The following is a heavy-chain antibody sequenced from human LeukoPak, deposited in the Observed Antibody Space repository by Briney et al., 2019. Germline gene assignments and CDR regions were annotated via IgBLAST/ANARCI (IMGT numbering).Heavy chain of an antibody. Sequence: GGSLRLSCAASGSTFSSYAMSWVRQAPGKGLEWISSISGSGGSTYYVDSVKGRFTISRDNAKNTLFLQMNSLRAEDTAVYYCALLGYCSGGICYSTDFLGYVQHWGQGTLVTVSS. V-gene: IGHV3-23*01. CDR1: GSTFSSYA. D-gene: IGHD2-15*01. CDR3: ALLGYCSGGICYSTDFLGYVQH. J-gene: IGHJ1*01. CDR2: ISGSGGST.